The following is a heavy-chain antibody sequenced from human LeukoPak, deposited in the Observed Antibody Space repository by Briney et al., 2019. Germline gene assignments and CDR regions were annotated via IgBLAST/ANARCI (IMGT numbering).Heavy chain of an antibody. CDR1: GFTFSSYA. J-gene: IGHJ4*02. CDR2: ISYDGSNK. Sequence: GGSLRLSFAASGFTFSSYAMHWVRQAPGKGLEWVAVISYDGSNKYYADSVKGRFTISRDNSKNTLYLQMNSLRAEDTAVYYCARDHVSGSYFFFDYWGQGTLVTVSS. CDR3: ARDHVSGSYFFFDY. V-gene: IGHV3-30-3*01. D-gene: IGHD1-26*01.